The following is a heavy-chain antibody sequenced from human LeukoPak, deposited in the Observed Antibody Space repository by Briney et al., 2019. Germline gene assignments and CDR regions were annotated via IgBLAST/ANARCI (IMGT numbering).Heavy chain of an antibody. CDR2: IRYDGSNK. CDR3: AKAERWVNWERNLYFDY. D-gene: IGHD1-14*01. V-gene: IGHV3-30*02. Sequence: QPGGSLRLSCAASGFTFSSYAMHWVRQAPGKGLEWVAFIRYDGSNKYYADSVKGRFTISRDNSKNTLYLQMNSLRAEDTAVYYCAKAERWVNWERNLYFDYWGQGTLVTVSS. J-gene: IGHJ4*02. CDR1: GFTFSSYA.